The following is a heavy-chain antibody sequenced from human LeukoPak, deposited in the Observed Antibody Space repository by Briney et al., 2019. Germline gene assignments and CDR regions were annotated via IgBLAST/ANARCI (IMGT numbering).Heavy chain of an antibody. CDR2: IKQDGSER. J-gene: IGHJ5*02. V-gene: IGHV3-7*01. CDR1: GFTISRYW. Sequence: GGSPRLSCGASGFTISRYWMSWVRQAPGKGLEWVANIKQDGSERTYVDSVKGRFTISGDNAKNSLYLQMDSLRVEDTAMYYCARDGGTDWYDPWGQGTLVTVSS. D-gene: IGHD1-1*01. CDR3: ARDGGTDWYDP.